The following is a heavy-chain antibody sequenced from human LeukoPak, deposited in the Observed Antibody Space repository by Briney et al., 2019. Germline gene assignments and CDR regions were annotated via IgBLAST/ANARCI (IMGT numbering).Heavy chain of an antibody. Sequence: GGSLRLSCAASGFTVSSNYMGWVRQAPGKGLEWVSVIYSGGSTYYADSVKGRFTISRDNSKNTLYLQMNSLRAEDTAVYYCARFRRYYYDSSGYLGSYFDYWGQGTLVTVSS. V-gene: IGHV3-53*01. CDR1: GFTVSSNY. D-gene: IGHD3-22*01. CDR2: IYSGGST. CDR3: ARFRRYYYDSSGYLGSYFDY. J-gene: IGHJ4*02.